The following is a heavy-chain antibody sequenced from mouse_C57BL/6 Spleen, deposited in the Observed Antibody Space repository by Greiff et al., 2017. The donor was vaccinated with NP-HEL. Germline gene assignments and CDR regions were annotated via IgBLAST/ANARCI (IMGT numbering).Heavy chain of an antibody. CDR1: GFTFSSYA. J-gene: IGHJ2*01. Sequence: EVQRVESGGGLVKPGGSLKLSCAASGFTFSSYAMSWVRQTPEKRLEWVATISDGGSYTYYPDNVKGRFTISRDNAKNNLYLQMSHLKSEDTAMYYCARDREVTSHLDYGGQGTTLTVSS. D-gene: IGHD2-2*01. CDR3: ARDREVTSHLDY. CDR2: ISDGGSYT. V-gene: IGHV5-4*01.